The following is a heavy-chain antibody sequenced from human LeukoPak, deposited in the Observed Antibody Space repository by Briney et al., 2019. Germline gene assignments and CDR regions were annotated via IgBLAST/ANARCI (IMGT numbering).Heavy chain of an antibody. Sequence: NAGGSLRLSCEASGFIFNGYTMNWVRQAPGKGLEWVSSISSSGSNIYYADSVKGRFTISRDNAKNSLSMQMNSLRAEDTAVYYCAADPESGFSSSGGDYWGQGTLVTVSS. J-gene: IGHJ4*02. CDR2: ISSSGSNI. D-gene: IGHD6-13*01. V-gene: IGHV3-21*01. CDR3: AADPESGFSSSGGDY. CDR1: GFIFNGYT.